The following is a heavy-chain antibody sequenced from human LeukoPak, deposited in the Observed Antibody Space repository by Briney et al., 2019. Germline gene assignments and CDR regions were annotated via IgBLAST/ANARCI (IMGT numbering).Heavy chain of an antibody. CDR1: GYTFTGYY. V-gene: IGHV1-2*02. CDR2: INPNSGGT. J-gene: IGHJ4*02. D-gene: IGHD2-2*01. Sequence: ASVKVSCKASGYTFTGYYMPWVRQAPGQGLEWMGWINPNSGGTNYAQKFQGRVTMTRDTSISTAYMELSRLRSDDTAVYYCAREDIVVVPAAGMDYWGQGTLVTVSS. CDR3: AREDIVVVPAAGMDY.